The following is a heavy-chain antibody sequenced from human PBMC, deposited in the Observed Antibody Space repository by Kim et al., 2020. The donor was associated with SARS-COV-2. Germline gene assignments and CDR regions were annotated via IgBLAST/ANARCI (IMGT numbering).Heavy chain of an antibody. V-gene: IGHV3-23*01. Sequence: GGSLRLSCAASGFTFSKHAMGWVRQAPGKGLEWVSVISAGGESAYQADSVKGRFTISRDNSKSSLSLQMNSLRAEDTAVYYCAKDVSGGYYYMDVWGKGT. J-gene: IGHJ6*03. CDR2: ISAGGESA. CDR3: AKDVSGGYYYMDV. D-gene: IGHD3-10*01. CDR1: GFTFSKHA.